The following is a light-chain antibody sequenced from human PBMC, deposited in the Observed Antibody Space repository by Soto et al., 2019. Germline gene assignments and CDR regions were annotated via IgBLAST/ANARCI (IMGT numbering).Light chain of an antibody. J-gene: IGKJ1*01. Sequence: DIQMTQSPSSLSASVGDRVTITCRASQGIDNWLAWYQQKPGKAPKLLIYVASNLQSGVPSRFSGSGSGTDFTLTISRLEPEDFGVYYCQQYGSSHWTFGQGTKVDIK. V-gene: IGKV1-12*01. CDR2: VAS. CDR3: QQYGSSHWT. CDR1: QGIDNW.